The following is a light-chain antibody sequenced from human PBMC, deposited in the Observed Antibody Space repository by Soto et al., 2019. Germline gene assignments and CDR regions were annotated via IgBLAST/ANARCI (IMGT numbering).Light chain of an antibody. CDR2: DAS. Sequence: DIQMTQSPSTLSASVGDRVTITCRASQSISGWLAWYQQKPGQAPKLLVYDASTLQTGVPSRFSGSGFGTQFTLTISGLQPDDFATYYCQQYHYYWTFGQGTKVDIK. V-gene: IGKV1-5*01. CDR1: QSISGW. CDR3: QQYHYYWT. J-gene: IGKJ1*01.